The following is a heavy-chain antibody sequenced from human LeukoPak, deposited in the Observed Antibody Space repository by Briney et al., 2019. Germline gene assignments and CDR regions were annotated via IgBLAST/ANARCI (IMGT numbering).Heavy chain of an antibody. J-gene: IGHJ4*02. V-gene: IGHV3-49*04. D-gene: IGHD3-22*01. CDR2: IRSKTYGGTT. CDR1: GFTFGDYA. Sequence: AGGSLRLSCTASGFTFGDYAMSWVRQAPGKGLEWVSFIRSKTYGGTTEYAASVKGRFTISRDDSKSIAYLQMNSLKTEDTAVNYCTTGPYYYDSSDLSDYWGQGTLVTVSS. CDR3: TTGPYYYDSSDLSDY.